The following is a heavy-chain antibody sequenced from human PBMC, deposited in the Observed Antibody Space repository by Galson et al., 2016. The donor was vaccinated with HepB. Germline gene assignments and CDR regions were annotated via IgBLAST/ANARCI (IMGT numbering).Heavy chain of an antibody. CDR1: GFTFSDYY. CDR2: ISISSSYT. CDR3: AKSPEAWYYDDTSGHYHFDY. J-gene: IGHJ4*02. V-gene: IGHV3-11*03. D-gene: IGHD3-22*01. Sequence: SLRLSCAASGFTFSDYYMSWIRQAPGKGLEWVSYISISSSYTNYADSVKGRFTISRDNAKYSVYLQMNSLRAEDTAVYYCAKSPEAWYYDDTSGHYHFDYWGQGILVTVSS.